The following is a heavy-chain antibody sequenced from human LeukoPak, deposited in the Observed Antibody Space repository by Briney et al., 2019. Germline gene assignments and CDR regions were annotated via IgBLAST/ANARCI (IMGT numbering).Heavy chain of an antibody. CDR2: INWNGGST. J-gene: IGHJ5*02. CDR3: ARERRINIAAAGPPNWFDP. CDR1: GFTFSSYA. Sequence: QPGGSLRLSCAASGFTFSSYATSWVRQAPGKGLEWVSGINWNGGSTGYADSVKGRFTISRDNAKNSLYLQMNSLRAEDTALYYCARERRINIAAAGPPNWFDPWGQGTLVTVSS. V-gene: IGHV3-20*04. D-gene: IGHD6-13*01.